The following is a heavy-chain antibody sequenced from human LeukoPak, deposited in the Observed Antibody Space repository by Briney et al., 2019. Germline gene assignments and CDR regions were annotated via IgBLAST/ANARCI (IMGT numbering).Heavy chain of an antibody. CDR2: ISAYNGNT. J-gene: IGHJ4*02. Sequence: ASVKVSCKASGYTFTSYGISWVRQAPGQGLEWMGWISAYNGNTNYAQKLQGRVTMTTDTSTSTAYMELRSLRSDDTAVYYCARDRPYDYVWVSPTDYWGQGTLVTVSS. CDR3: ARDRPYDYVWVSPTDY. D-gene: IGHD3-16*01. CDR1: GYTFTSYG. V-gene: IGHV1-18*01.